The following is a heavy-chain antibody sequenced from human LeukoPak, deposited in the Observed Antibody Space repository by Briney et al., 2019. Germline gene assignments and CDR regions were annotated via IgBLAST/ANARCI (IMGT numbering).Heavy chain of an antibody. V-gene: IGHV3-21*01. CDR1: GFTFNTYS. J-gene: IGHJ3*02. Sequence: GGFLRLSCAASGFTFNTYSVNWVRQAPGKGLEWVSSISSGSSYIFYADSMKGRFTISRDNAKTSLYLQMNSLRAEDTAVHYCARQVGVDDAFDTWGQGTKVTVSS. CDR2: ISSGSSYI. D-gene: IGHD1-26*01. CDR3: ARQVGVDDAFDT.